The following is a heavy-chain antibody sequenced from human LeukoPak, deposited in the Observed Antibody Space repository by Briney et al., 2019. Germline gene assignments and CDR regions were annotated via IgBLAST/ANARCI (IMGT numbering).Heavy chain of an antibody. V-gene: IGHV3-7*01. CDR2: INEDGSEK. D-gene: IGHD6-6*01. Sequence: PGGSLRLSCAASGFTFTNYWMIWVRQAPGKGLEWVANINEDGSEKYYVGSVEGRFTISRDNARNSVFLQMNSLRGDDTAMYYCASSSYSSSSYWGQGTLVTFSS. J-gene: IGHJ4*02. CDR3: ASSSYSSSSY. CDR1: GFTFTNYW.